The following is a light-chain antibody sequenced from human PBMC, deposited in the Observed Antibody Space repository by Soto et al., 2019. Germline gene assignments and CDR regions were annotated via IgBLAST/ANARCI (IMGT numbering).Light chain of an antibody. V-gene: IGKV3-20*01. CDR1: QSVSSGY. CDR2: GAS. J-gene: IGKJ2*01. CDR3: QQYSRSPET. Sequence: EVVLTQSPGTLSLSPGERATLSCGASQSVSSGYLAWYQQKPGQSPRLLIYGASNRATGIPDRFSGSGSGTDFTLTISRLEPEDSAVYYCQQYSRSPETFGQGTKLEIK.